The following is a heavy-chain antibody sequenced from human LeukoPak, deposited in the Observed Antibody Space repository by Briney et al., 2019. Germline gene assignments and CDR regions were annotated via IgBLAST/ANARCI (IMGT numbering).Heavy chain of an antibody. J-gene: IGHJ4*02. V-gene: IGHV5-51*01. Sequence: GESRKISCKGSGYSFTSYWIGWVRQMPGKGLEWMGIIYPGDSDTRYSPSFQGQVTISADKSISTAYLQWSSLKASDTAMYYCARLPPYYYDSSGYWGYFDCWGQGTLVTVSS. CDR2: IYPGDSDT. CDR3: ARLPPYYYDSSGYWGYFDC. D-gene: IGHD3-22*01. CDR1: GYSFTSYW.